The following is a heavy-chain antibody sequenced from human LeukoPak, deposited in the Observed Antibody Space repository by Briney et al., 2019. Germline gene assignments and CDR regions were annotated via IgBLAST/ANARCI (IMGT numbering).Heavy chain of an antibody. CDR3: ARGGVAVAGTGWFDP. D-gene: IGHD6-19*01. CDR2: IYYSGST. CDR1: GGSISSSSYY. J-gene: IGHJ5*02. Sequence: SETLSLTCTVSGGSISSSSYYWGWIRQPPGKGLEWIGSIYYSGSTYYNPSLKSRVTISVDTSKNQFSLKLSSVTAADTAAYYCARGGVAVAGTGWFDPWGQGTLVTVSS. V-gene: IGHV4-39*07.